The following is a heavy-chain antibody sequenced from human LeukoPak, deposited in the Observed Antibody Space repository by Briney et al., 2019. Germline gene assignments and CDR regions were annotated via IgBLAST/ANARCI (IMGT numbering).Heavy chain of an antibody. Sequence: PSETLSLTCTVSGGSISSGDYYWSWIRQPPGKGLEWIGYIYYSGSTYYNPSLKSRVTISVDTSKNQFSLKLSSVTAADTAVYYCASTSRQQDYGDETEGYYDPWGQGTLVTVSS. D-gene: IGHD4-17*01. CDR2: IYYSGST. V-gene: IGHV4-30-4*01. CDR1: GGSISSGDYY. J-gene: IGHJ5*02. CDR3: ASTSRQQDYGDETEGYYDP.